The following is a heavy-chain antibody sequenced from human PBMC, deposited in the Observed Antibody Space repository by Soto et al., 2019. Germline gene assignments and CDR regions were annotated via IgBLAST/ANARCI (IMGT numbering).Heavy chain of an antibody. D-gene: IGHD2-2*01. J-gene: IGHJ3*02. CDR2: IYYSGST. CDR3: ARFRGGEKRYCSSTSCYADAFDI. CDR1: GGSISSGGYY. Sequence: PSETLSLTCTVSGGSISSGGYYWSWIRQHPGKGLEWIGYIYYSGSTYYNPSLKSRVTISVDTSKNQFSLKLSSVTAADTAVYYCARFRGGEKRYCSSTSCYADAFDIWGQGTMVTVSS. V-gene: IGHV4-31*03.